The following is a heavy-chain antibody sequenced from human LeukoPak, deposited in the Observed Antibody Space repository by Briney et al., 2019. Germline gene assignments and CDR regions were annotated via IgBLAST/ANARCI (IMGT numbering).Heavy chain of an antibody. CDR3: ARDYYDSSGSSWFDP. Sequence: GGSLRLSCEASGFTFSTYWMSWVRQAPEKGLEWVANIKRDGSQTYHADSVKGRFTISRDNAENSLYLQMNSLRAKDTALYYCARDYYDSSGSSWFDPWGQGTLVTVSS. V-gene: IGHV3-7*01. J-gene: IGHJ5*02. D-gene: IGHD3-22*01. CDR1: GFTFSTYW. CDR2: IKRDGSQT.